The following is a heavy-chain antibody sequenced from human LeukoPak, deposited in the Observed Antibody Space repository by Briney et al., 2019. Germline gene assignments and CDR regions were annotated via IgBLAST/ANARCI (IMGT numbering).Heavy chain of an antibody. CDR1: GFTFSNYA. J-gene: IGHJ3*02. CDR2: LTSSGGTT. CDR3: AKPVAGSSLGAFDI. D-gene: IGHD6-19*01. Sequence: GTSLRLSCAASGFTFSNYAMSWVRQAPGRGLEWVSGLTSSGGTTYYADSVKGRFTISRDNSRSTLYLQTNSLRVEDTAVYYCAKPVAGSSLGAFDIWGQGTMVTVSS. V-gene: IGHV3-23*01.